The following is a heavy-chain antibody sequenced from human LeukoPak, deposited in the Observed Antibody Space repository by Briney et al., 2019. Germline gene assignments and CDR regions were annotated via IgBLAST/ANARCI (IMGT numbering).Heavy chain of an antibody. J-gene: IGHJ3*02. CDR1: GFTFSSYA. D-gene: IGHD4-17*01. CDR2: ISGSGGST. V-gene: IGHV3-23*01. Sequence: PGGSLRLSCAASGFTFSSYAMSWVRQAPGKGLEWVSAISGSGGSTYYADSVKGRFTISRDNSKNTLYLQMNSLRAEDTAVYYCARDCPSLDYGDYAVDAFDIWGQGTMVTVSS. CDR3: ARDCPSLDYGDYAVDAFDI.